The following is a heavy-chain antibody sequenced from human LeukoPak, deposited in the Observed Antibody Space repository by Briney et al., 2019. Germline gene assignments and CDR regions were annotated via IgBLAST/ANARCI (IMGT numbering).Heavy chain of an antibody. V-gene: IGHV3-48*04. CDR1: GFTFSSYS. D-gene: IGHD3-22*01. CDR3: VRETNYYDGGFLDY. CDR2: ISSSSSTI. Sequence: GGSLRLSCAASGFTFSSYSMNWVRQAPGKGLEWVSHISSSSSTIYYADSVKGRFTISRDNAKKSLYLQMNSLRAEDTAVYYCVRETNYYDGGFLDYWGQGTLVTVSS. J-gene: IGHJ4*02.